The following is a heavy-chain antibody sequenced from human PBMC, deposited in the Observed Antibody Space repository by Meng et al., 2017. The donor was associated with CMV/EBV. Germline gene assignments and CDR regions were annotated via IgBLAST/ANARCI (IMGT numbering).Heavy chain of an antibody. CDR3: ARGGKLDYDSSGTRSYWFDP. J-gene: IGHJ5*02. CDR2: ISSSSSYI. CDR1: GFTFSSYS. D-gene: IGHD3-22*01. V-gene: IGHV3-21*01. Sequence: GESLKISCAASGFTFSSYSMNWVRQAPGKGLEWVSFISSSSSYIYYADSVKGRFTISRDNAKNSLYLQMNSLRAEDTAVYYCARGGKLDYDSSGTRSYWFDPWGQGTLVTVSS.